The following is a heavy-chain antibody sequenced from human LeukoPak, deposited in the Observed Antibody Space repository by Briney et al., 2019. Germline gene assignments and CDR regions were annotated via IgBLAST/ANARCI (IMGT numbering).Heavy chain of an antibody. D-gene: IGHD6-19*01. CDR3: AKSSGISPDAFDI. J-gene: IGHJ3*02. CDR1: GGTLGSYA. V-gene: IGHV1-69*06. Sequence: WASVKVSCKASGGTLGSYAISWVRQAPGQGLEWMGGIIPIFGTANYAQKFQGRVTITADKSTSTAYMELSSLRAEDTAVYYCAKSSGISPDAFDIWGQGTMVTVSS. CDR2: IIPIFGTA.